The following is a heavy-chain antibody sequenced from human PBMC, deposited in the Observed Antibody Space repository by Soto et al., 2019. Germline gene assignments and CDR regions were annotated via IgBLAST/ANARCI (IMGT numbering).Heavy chain of an antibody. CDR1: VYTFSGYW. V-gene: IGHV5-51*01. CDR2: IYPGDSDA. D-gene: IGHD1-1*01. Sequence: PGESLKISCKGSVYTFSGYWIGWVRQMSGKGLEWMGTIYPGDSDARYSPSFQGQVTISADESITTAYLQWDSLKASDTAIYYCVVQQKLPWVNAWGQGTLVTVSS. J-gene: IGHJ5*02. CDR3: VVQQKLPWVNA.